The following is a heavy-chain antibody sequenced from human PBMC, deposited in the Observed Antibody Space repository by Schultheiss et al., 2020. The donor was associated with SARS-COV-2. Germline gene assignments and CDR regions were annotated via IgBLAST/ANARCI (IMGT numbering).Heavy chain of an antibody. CDR3: ARDRGYDFWSGYSYYYYYYMDF. CDR2: ISSSGSYT. D-gene: IGHD3-3*01. V-gene: IGHV3-21*05. J-gene: IGHJ6*03. CDR1: GFTFSSYS. Sequence: GESLKISCAASGFTFSSYSMNWVRQAPGKGLEWVSYISSSGSYTNYADSVRGRFTISRHNSKNTLYLQMNSLRAEDTAVYYCARDRGYDFWSGYSYYYYYYMDFWGKGTTVTVSS.